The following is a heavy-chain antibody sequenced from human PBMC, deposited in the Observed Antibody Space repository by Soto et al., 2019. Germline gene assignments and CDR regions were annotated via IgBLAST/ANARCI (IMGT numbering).Heavy chain of an antibody. Sequence: PGGSLRLSCAASGFTFSSYWMHWVRQAPGKGLEWVSAISGSGGSTYYADSVKGRFTISRDNSKNTLYLQMNSLRAEDTAVYYCATDIVVVVASDAFDIWGQGTMVT. V-gene: IGHV3-23*01. CDR1: GFTFSSYW. D-gene: IGHD2-15*01. CDR2: ISGSGGST. CDR3: ATDIVVVVASDAFDI. J-gene: IGHJ3*02.